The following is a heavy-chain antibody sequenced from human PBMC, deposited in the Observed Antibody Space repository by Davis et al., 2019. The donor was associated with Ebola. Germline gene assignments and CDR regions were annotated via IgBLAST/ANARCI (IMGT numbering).Heavy chain of an antibody. CDR2: MNPNSGNT. D-gene: IGHD6-6*01. V-gene: IGHV1-8*02. CDR3: ARKFEYSSFFFDY. J-gene: IGHJ4*02. Sequence: ASVKVSCKASGGTFSSYAISWVRQAPGQGLEWMGWMNPNSGNTGYAQKFQGRVTMTRNTSISTAYMELSSLRSEDTAVYYCARKFEYSSFFFDYWGQGTLVTVSS. CDR1: GGTFSSYA.